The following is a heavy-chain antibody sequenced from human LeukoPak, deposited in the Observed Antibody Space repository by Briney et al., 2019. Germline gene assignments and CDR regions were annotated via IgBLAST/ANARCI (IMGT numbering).Heavy chain of an antibody. Sequence: GGSLRLSCAASGFTFSSYAMSWVRQAPGKGLEWVSAISGSGGSTYYADSVKGRFTISRDNSKNTLYLQMNSLRAEDTAVYYCAKKGIAAAGPIVGYYYYYGMDVWGQGTTVTVSS. CDR3: AKKGIAAAGPIVGYYYYYGMDV. CDR2: ISGSGGST. V-gene: IGHV3-23*01. D-gene: IGHD6-13*01. J-gene: IGHJ6*02. CDR1: GFTFSSYA.